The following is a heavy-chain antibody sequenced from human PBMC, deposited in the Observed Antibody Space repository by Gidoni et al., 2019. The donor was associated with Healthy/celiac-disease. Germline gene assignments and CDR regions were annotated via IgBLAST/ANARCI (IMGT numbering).Heavy chain of an antibody. CDR3: AKDILPMGGSSVIDY. J-gene: IGHJ4*02. V-gene: IGHV3-43*01. CDR1: GFTFDDYT. Sequence: EVQLVESGGVVVQPGGSLRPSCAASGFTFDDYTMHWVRQAPGKGLEWVSLISWDGGSTYYADSVKGRFTISRDNSKNSLYLQMNSLRTEDTALYYCAKDILPMGGSSVIDYWGQGTLVTVSS. CDR2: ISWDGGST. D-gene: IGHD6-6*01.